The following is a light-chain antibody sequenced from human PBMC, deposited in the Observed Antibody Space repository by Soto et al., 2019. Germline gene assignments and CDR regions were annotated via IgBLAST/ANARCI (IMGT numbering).Light chain of an antibody. J-gene: IGLJ2*01. Sequence: QSALTQPPSASGSPGQSVTITCSGTENDVGGANCVSWYQQHPDEAPKLLIYEVFERPSEVPARFSASKSGNTASLIVSGLQPDDEADYFCSSFADGFNEVFGGGTKLTVL. CDR2: EVF. CDR1: ENDVGGANC. V-gene: IGLV2-8*01. CDR3: SSFADGFNEV.